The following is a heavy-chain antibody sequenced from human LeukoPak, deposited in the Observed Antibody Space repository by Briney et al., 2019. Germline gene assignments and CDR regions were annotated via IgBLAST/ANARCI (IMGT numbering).Heavy chain of an antibody. J-gene: IGHJ6*02. CDR3: ARGLYSLTTALDYGMDV. CDR1: GFTFSSYE. D-gene: IGHD1-14*01. Sequence: QPGGSLRLSCAASGFTFSSYEMNWVRQAPGKGLEWVSYITSSGSSIYYADSVKGRFTISRDNAKNSLYLQMNSLRAEDTAVYYCARGLYSLTTALDYGMDVWGQGTTVTVSS. CDR2: ITSSGSSI. V-gene: IGHV3-48*03.